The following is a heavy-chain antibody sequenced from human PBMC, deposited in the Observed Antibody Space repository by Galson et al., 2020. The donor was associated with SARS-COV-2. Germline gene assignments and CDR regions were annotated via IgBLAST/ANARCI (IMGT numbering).Heavy chain of an antibody. D-gene: IGHD6-19*01. V-gene: IGHV3-23*01. CDR3: AKEGGSGWATDFFQH. J-gene: IGHJ1*01. Sequence: GESLKISCAASGFTFSSYAMGWVRQAPGKGLEWVALITENGHTTYYPDSVEGRFTISRDNSKNILFLQINNLRDEDTALYYCAKEGGSGWATDFFQHWGQGTLVTVSS. CDR2: ITENGHTT. CDR1: GFTFSSYA.